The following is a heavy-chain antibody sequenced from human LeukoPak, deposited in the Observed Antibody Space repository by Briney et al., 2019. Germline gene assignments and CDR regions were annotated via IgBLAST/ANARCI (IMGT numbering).Heavy chain of an antibody. D-gene: IGHD7-27*01. Sequence: GASVKVSCKASGYTFADYFLYWVRQAPGQGLEWMGWINPNSGGTNYAQKFQGRVTMTRDTSISTAYMELSRLRSDDTAVYYCARVTGDRRGHAFDIWGQGTMVTVSS. CDR3: ARVTGDRRGHAFDI. CDR1: GYTFADYF. J-gene: IGHJ3*02. CDR2: INPNSGGT. V-gene: IGHV1-2*02.